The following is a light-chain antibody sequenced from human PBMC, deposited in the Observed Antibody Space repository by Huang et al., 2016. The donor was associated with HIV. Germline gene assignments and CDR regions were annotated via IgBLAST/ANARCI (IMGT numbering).Light chain of an antibody. CDR1: RSVSTN. CDR2: GSS. V-gene: IGKV3-15*01. J-gene: IGKJ4*01. CDR3: HQYNNWLLS. Sequence: EIVMTQSQATLSVSPGERVTLSCRANRSVSTNLAWYQQRPGQAPRLLIYGSSTRAPGIPARCSGSGSGTDFSLTISSLQSEDFALYYCHQYNNWLLSFGGGTRVDI.